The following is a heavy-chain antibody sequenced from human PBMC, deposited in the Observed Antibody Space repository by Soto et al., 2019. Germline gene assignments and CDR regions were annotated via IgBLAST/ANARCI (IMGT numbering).Heavy chain of an antibody. Sequence: QVQLVQSGAEVKKPGASVKVSCKASGYTFTSYGISWVRQAPGQGLEWMGWISAYNGNTNYAQKLQGRVTMTTDTSTSTAYMELRSPRSDDTAVYYCARAPDFWSGYYYGMDVWGQGTTVTVSS. V-gene: IGHV1-18*04. D-gene: IGHD3-3*01. CDR3: ARAPDFWSGYYYGMDV. CDR1: GYTFTSYG. CDR2: ISAYNGNT. J-gene: IGHJ6*02.